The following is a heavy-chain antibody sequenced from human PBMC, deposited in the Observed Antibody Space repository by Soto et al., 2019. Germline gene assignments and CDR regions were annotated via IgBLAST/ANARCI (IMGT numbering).Heavy chain of an antibody. D-gene: IGHD1-20*01. CDR3: ARVITSRDECFDY. V-gene: IGHV4-4*02. Sequence: QVQLQESGPGLVKPSETLALTCAVSGDSISGSQWWSWVRLPPGKGLEWLGEISHTGTTNYNPSLKSRFATSVYKPMSQFSATLTSVPPADTAVYYCARVITSRDECFDYGVPGTVVSVSP. J-gene: IGHJ4*02. CDR2: ISHTGTT. CDR1: GDSISGSQW.